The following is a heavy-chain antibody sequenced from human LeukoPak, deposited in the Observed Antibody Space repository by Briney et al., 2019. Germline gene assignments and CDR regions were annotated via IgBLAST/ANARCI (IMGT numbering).Heavy chain of an antibody. Sequence: VGSLRLSCAASGFTFSSYEMNWVRQAPGKGLEWVSDISSSGSTKYYADSVKGRFTISRDNAKNSLYLQMNSLRVEDTAVYYCARAAAGPVFDYWGQGTLVTVSS. CDR1: GFTFSSYE. V-gene: IGHV3-48*03. CDR2: ISSSGSTK. D-gene: IGHD6-13*01. CDR3: ARAAAGPVFDY. J-gene: IGHJ4*02.